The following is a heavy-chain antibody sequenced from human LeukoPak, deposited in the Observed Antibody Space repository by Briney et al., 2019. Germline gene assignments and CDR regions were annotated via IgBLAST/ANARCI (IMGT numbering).Heavy chain of an antibody. D-gene: IGHD3-22*01. CDR2: INHRGST. V-gene: IGHV4-34*01. CDR3: ARGKRITMIVVVISPPHFDY. J-gene: IGHJ4*02. CDR1: GGSFSGYY. Sequence: SETLSLTCAVYGGSFSGYYWSWIRQPPGKGLEWIGEINHRGSTNYNPSLKSRVTISVDTSKDQLSLKLSSVTAADTAVYYCARGKRITMIVVVISPPHFDYWGQGTLVTVSS.